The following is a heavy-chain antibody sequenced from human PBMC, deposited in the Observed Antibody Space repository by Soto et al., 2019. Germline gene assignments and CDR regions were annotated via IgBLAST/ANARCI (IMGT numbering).Heavy chain of an antibody. V-gene: IGHV4-4*02. D-gene: IGHD3-22*01. Sequence: QVQLQESGPGLVKPSGTLSLTCAVSGGSISSSNWWSWVRQPPGKGLEWIGEIYHSGSTNYNPSLKSRVTRAVDKSKNQFSLKLSSVTAADTAVYYCARDLGYYDTVLGGDVWGQGTTVTVSS. J-gene: IGHJ6*02. CDR1: GGSISSSNW. CDR3: ARDLGYYDTVLGGDV. CDR2: IYHSGST.